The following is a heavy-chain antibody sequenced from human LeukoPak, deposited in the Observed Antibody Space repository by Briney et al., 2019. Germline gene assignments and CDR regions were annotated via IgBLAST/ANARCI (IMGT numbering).Heavy chain of an antibody. CDR3: AREEDSSSDWFDP. J-gene: IGHJ5*02. CDR1: GGSFSGYY. CDR2: INHSGST. D-gene: IGHD6-6*01. V-gene: IGHV4-34*01. Sequence: SETLSLTCAVYGGSFSGYYWSWIRQPPGKGLEWIGEINHSGSTNYNPSLKSRVTMSVDTSKNQFSLKLSSVTAADTAVYYCAREEDSSSDWFDPWGQGTLVTVSS.